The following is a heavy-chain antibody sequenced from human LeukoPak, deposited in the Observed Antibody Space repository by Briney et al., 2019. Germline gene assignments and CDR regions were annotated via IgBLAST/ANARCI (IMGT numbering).Heavy chain of an antibody. V-gene: IGHV4-34*01. CDR3: ASRGITIFGVANWFDP. J-gene: IGHJ5*02. CDR1: GGSFSGYY. CDR2: INHSGST. Sequence: SETLSLTCAVYGGSFSGYYWSWIRQPPGKGLERIGEINHSGSTNYNPSLKSRVTISVDTSKNQFSLKLSSVTAADTAVYYCASRGITIFGVANWFDPWGQGTLVTVSS. D-gene: IGHD3-3*01.